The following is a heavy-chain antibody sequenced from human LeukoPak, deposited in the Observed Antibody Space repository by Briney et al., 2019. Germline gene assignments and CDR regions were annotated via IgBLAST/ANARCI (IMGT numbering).Heavy chain of an antibody. CDR3: ARVYRWAFDY. CDR1: GXSISIYY. D-gene: IGHD4-23*01. CDR2: IDYSGST. Sequence: SETLSLTCSVSGXSISIYYRNWIRQPPGKGLEWIGYIDYSGSTNYYPSLKSRVTISVDTSKNQFFLEMRSVTAADMAVYYCARVYRWAFDYWGQGTLATVSS. V-gene: IGHV4-59*01. J-gene: IGHJ4*02.